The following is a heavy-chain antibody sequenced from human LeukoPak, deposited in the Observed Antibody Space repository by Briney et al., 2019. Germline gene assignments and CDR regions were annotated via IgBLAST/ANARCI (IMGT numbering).Heavy chain of an antibody. V-gene: IGHV4-34*01. D-gene: IGHD6-19*01. Sequence: TSETLSLTCAVYGGSFSGYYWSWIRQPPGKGLEWIGEINHSGSTNYNPSLKSRVTISVDTSKNQFSLKLSSVTAADTAVYYCARRSGWSHPFDYWGQGTLVTVSS. CDR1: GGSFSGYY. J-gene: IGHJ4*02. CDR2: INHSGST. CDR3: ARRSGWSHPFDY.